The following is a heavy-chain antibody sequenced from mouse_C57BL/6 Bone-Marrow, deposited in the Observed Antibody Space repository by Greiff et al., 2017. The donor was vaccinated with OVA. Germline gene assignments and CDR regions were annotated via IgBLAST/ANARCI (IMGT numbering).Heavy chain of an antibody. CDR3: ARPRTYYYGSSYAWFAY. J-gene: IGHJ3*01. CDR2: IYPGSGST. D-gene: IGHD1-1*01. Sequence: QVQLQQPGAELVKPGASVKMSCKASGYTFTSYWITWVKQRPGQGLEWIGDIYPGSGSTNYNEKFKSKATLTVDTSSSTAYMQLSSLTSEDSAVYYCARPRTYYYGSSYAWFAYWGKGTLVTVSA. V-gene: IGHV1-55*01. CDR1: GYTFTSYW.